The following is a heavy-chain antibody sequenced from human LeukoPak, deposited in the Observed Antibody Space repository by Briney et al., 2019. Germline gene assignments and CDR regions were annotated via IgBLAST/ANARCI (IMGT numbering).Heavy chain of an antibody. Sequence: GGSLRVSCTASGFTFSTYAMSWVRKAPGKGLEWVSGISNGGDYTYYADSVKGRFTISRDNSKNTLYLQMNSLRADDTAVYHCAKEKKSGGWPIDYWGQGALVTVSS. CDR2: ISNGGDYT. CDR3: AKEKKSGGWPIDY. D-gene: IGHD2-15*01. V-gene: IGHV3-23*01. CDR1: GFTFSTYA. J-gene: IGHJ4*02.